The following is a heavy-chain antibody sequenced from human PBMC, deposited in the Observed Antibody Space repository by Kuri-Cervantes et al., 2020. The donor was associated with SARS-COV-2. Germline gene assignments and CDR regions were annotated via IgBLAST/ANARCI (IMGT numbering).Heavy chain of an antibody. V-gene: IGHV3-13*04. CDR2: IGTAGDT. CDR3: AKDMWSDDRGHSHGGFDF. CDR1: GFTFSSYD. D-gene: IGHD5-18*01. Sequence: GGSLRLSCAASGFTFSSYDMHWVRQATGKGLEWVSAIGTAGDTYYPGSVKGRFTISRDNAKSSLYLEMNSLRVEDTAFYYCAKDMWSDDRGHSHGGFDFWGQGTLVTVSS. J-gene: IGHJ4*02.